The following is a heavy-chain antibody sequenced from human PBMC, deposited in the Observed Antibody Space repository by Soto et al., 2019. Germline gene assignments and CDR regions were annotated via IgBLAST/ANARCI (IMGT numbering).Heavy chain of an antibody. CDR3: ARGLGNFYYGMDV. V-gene: IGHV3-33*01. D-gene: IGHD7-27*01. CDR2: LWYDGSNE. CDR1: GFTFSSHG. Sequence: QVQLVESGGGVVQPGRSLRLSCAASGFTFSSHGMHWVRQAPGKGLEWVALLWYDGSNEYYADYVKGRFTISRDNSKNTLYLQMNSLRAEDTAVYYCARGLGNFYYGMDVWGQGTTVTVSS. J-gene: IGHJ6*02.